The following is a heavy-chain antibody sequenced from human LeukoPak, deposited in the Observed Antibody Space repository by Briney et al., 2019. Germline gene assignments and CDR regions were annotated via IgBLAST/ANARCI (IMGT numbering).Heavy chain of an antibody. CDR3: TTDPVLRYNHSYGMDV. D-gene: IGHD3-9*01. V-gene: IGHV3-15*01. CDR2: IKRKTDGGTT. CDR1: GFTVSNAW. J-gene: IGHJ6*02. Sequence: GGSLRLSCAASGFTVSNAWMSWVRQAPGKGLEWVGRIKRKTDGGTTDYAAPVKGRFTISRDDSKNTLYLQMNSLKTEDTAVYYCTTDPVLRYNHSYGMDVWGQGTTVTVSS.